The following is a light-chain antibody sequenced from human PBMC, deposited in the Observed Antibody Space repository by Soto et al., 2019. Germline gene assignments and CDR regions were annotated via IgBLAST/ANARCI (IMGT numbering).Light chain of an antibody. J-gene: IGLJ3*02. V-gene: IGLV2-8*01. CDR2: GVT. Sequence: QSALAQPPSASGSPGQSVTIFCTGSGSDIGAYNFFSWYQQHPGKAPKLMIFGVTERPSGVPDRFSGSKSGNTASLTVSGLQADDEAVYYCYSYAGRNIWVFGGGTKLTVL. CDR1: GSDIGAYNF. CDR3: YSYAGRNIWV.